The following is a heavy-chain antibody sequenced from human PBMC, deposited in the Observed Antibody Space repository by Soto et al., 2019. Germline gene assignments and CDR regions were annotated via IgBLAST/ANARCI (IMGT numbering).Heavy chain of an antibody. Sequence: PSETLSLTCTVSGDSISNFYWSWIRQPTGKGLGSLGRISARGRTNYNPSLQSRVAMSLDTSKNQFSLRLTSLSAADTAVYFCARGMGRYFDLWGRGTLVTVSS. CDR2: ISARGRT. V-gene: IGHV4-4*07. CDR3: ARGMGRYFDL. CDR1: GDSISNFY. D-gene: IGHD2-8*01. J-gene: IGHJ2*01.